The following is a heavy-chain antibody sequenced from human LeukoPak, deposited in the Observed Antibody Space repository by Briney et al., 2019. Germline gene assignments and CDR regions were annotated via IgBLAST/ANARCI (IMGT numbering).Heavy chain of an antibody. J-gene: IGHJ4*02. Sequence: SETLSLTCSVSGGSISNWCWSWIRRPAGGRLKWIVRICFGGGTDYTPSLKSRVTMSADMSKNEIFLKLTSMTAADTAVYYCATGLGPFDYWGQGILVHVSS. CDR3: ATGLGPFDY. CDR1: GGSISNWC. CDR2: ICFGGGT. V-gene: IGHV4-4*07. D-gene: IGHD1-14*01.